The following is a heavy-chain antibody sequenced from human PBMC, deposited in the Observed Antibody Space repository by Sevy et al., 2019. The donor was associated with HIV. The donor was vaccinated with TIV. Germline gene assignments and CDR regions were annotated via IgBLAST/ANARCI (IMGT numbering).Heavy chain of an antibody. CDR1: GFTFSSYD. CDR3: ARGGHYDFWSGYYPYYYYGMDV. V-gene: IGHV3-13*05. D-gene: IGHD3-3*01. CDR2: IGTAGDP. J-gene: IGHJ6*02. Sequence: GESLKISCAASGFTFSSYDMHWVRQATGKGLEWVSAIGTAGDPYYPGSVKGRFTISRENAKNSLYLQMNSLRAGDTAVYYCARGGHYDFWSGYYPYYYYGMDVWGQGTTVTVSS.